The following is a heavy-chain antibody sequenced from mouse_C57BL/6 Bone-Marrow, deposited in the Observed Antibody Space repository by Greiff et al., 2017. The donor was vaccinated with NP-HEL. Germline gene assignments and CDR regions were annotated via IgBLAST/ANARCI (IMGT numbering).Heavy chain of an antibody. V-gene: IGHV1-19*01. CDR3: ARGYYSNYGGFAY. D-gene: IGHD2-5*01. CDR2: INPYNGGT. CDR1: GYTFTDYY. Sequence: VQLQQSGPVLVKPGASVKMSCKASGYTFTDYYMNWVKQSHGKSLEWIGVINPYNGGTSYNQKFKGKATLTVDKSSSTAYMELNSLTSEDSAVYYCARGYYSNYGGFAYWGQGTLVTVSA. J-gene: IGHJ3*01.